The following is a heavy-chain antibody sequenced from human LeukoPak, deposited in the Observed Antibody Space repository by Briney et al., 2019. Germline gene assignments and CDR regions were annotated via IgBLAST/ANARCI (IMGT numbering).Heavy chain of an antibody. Sequence: GASVKVSCKASGYTFTSYDINWVRQATGQGLEWLGWMNPNSGNTGYAQKFQGRVTMTRNTSISTAYMELSSLRSEDTAVYYCARGPAVRGVIVYWGQGTLVTVSS. V-gene: IGHV1-8*01. CDR3: ARGPAVRGVIVY. J-gene: IGHJ4*02. D-gene: IGHD3-10*01. CDR2: MNPNSGNT. CDR1: GYTFTSYD.